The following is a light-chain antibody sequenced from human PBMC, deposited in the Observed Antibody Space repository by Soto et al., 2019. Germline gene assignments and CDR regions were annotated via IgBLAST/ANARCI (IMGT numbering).Light chain of an antibody. CDR3: QAWDSRTLVV. J-gene: IGLJ2*01. Sequence: SYELTQPPSVSVSPGQTASITCSGDKLGDKYACWYQQKPGQSPVLVIYQDSKRPSGIPERFSGSNSGNTATLTISGTQAMDEADYYCQAWDSRTLVVFGGGTKLTVL. V-gene: IGLV3-1*01. CDR1: KLGDKY. CDR2: QDS.